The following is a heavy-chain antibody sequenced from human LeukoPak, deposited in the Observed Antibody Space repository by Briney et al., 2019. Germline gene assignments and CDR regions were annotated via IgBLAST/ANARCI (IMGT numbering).Heavy chain of an antibody. CDR1: GFTFSSYA. Sequence: GGSLRLSCAASGFTFSSYAMSWVRQAPGKGLEWVSAISGSGGSTYYADSVKGRFTISRDNSKNRLYLQMNSLRAEDTAVYYCARDSDGYSGYDQGFDYWGQGTLVTVSS. CDR2: ISGSGGST. D-gene: IGHD5-12*01. CDR3: ARDSDGYSGYDQGFDY. V-gene: IGHV3-23*01. J-gene: IGHJ4*02.